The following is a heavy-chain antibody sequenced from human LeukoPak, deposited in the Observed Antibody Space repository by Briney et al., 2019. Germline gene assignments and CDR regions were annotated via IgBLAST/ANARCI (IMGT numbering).Heavy chain of an antibody. D-gene: IGHD5-12*01. CDR1: GYTFTSYG. CDR2: ISAYNGNT. CDR3: VFSGYDSGQYYFDY. V-gene: IGHV1-18*01. J-gene: IGHJ4*02. Sequence: ASVKVSCKASGYTFTSYGISWVRQAPGQGLEWMGWISAYNGNTNYAQKLQGRVTMTTDTSTSTAYMELRSLRSDDTAVYYCVFSGYDSGQYYFDYRGQGTLVTVSS.